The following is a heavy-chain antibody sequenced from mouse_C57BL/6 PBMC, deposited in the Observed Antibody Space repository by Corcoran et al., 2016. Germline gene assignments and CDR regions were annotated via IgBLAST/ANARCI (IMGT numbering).Heavy chain of an antibody. V-gene: IGHV1-76*01. D-gene: IGHD1-1*01. CDR1: DYTFTDYY. CDR2: IYPGSGNT. CDR3: ANYYGSSYG. Sequence: QVQLKQSGAELVRPGASVKLSCKASDYTFTDYYINWVKQRPGQGLEWIARIYPGSGNTYYNEKFKGKATLTAEKSSSTAYMQLSSLTSEDSAVYFCANYYGSSYGWGQGTTLTVSS. J-gene: IGHJ2*01.